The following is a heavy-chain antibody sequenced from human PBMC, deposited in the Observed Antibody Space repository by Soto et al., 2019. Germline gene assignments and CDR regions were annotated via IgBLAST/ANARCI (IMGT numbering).Heavy chain of an antibody. CDR1: XGSMXSXD. V-gene: IGHV4-59*08. CDR3: ASHSSGSSVFEY. Sequence: SGTLSLTCTVCXGSMXSXDWSWIRQLPWEVLDGWGYIYYSGSTNYKPSLKWRVTISIDTSKNQFCLKLSSVSAADSAVYSCASHSSGSSVFEYWGQGT. D-gene: IGHD1-26*01. J-gene: IGHJ4*02. CDR2: IYYSGST.